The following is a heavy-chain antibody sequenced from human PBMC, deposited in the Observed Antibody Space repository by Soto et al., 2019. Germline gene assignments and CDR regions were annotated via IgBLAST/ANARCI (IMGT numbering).Heavy chain of an antibody. V-gene: IGHV1-18*01. J-gene: IGHJ3*02. CDR1: CYTFTSHG. CDR3: ADSGSYGAFDI. Sequence: ASVKVSCKYCCYTFTSHGIRWWRQAPGQGLEWMGWISAYNGNTNYAQKLQGRVTMTTDTSTRTAYMELRSLRSDDTAVYYCADSGSYGAFDIWGQGTMVTVSS. CDR2: ISAYNGNT. D-gene: IGHD1-26*01.